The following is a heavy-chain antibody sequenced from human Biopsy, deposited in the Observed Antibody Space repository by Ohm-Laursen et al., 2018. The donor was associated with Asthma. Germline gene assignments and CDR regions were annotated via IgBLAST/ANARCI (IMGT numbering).Heavy chain of an antibody. CDR2: IKHDGTER. J-gene: IGHJ1*01. CDR3: ARTFHFWSPYHAEHYQL. V-gene: IGHV3-7*01. D-gene: IGHD3-3*02. Sequence: SLRLSCTASGFTFNSYWMSWVRQVPGKGLEWVANIKHDGTERNHADSLKGRFTISRDNAKNSLYLQMNSLRAEDTAVYYCARTFHFWSPYHAEHYQLWGQGTLVTVSS. CDR1: GFTFNSYW.